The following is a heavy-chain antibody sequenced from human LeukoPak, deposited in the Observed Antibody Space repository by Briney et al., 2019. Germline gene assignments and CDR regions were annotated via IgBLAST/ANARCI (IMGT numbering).Heavy chain of an antibody. CDR3: ARVTTGSTTLDS. J-gene: IGHJ5*01. V-gene: IGHV4-39*02. CDR1: GASISSSIHY. D-gene: IGHD1-1*01. CDR2: VYYSGGT. Sequence: PSETLSLTCAVSGASISSSIHYWGWVRQPPGKGLEWTGSVYYSGGTYYNPSLESRLTISVDTSNNRFSLKLKSVTAADTAVFYCARVTTGSTTLDSWGQGILVTVSS.